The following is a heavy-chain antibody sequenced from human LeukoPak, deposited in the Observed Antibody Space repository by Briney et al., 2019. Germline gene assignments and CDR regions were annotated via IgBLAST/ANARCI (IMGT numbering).Heavy chain of an antibody. CDR1: GFTFSSNA. Sequence: PGGSLRLSCAASGFTFSSNAMHWVRQAPGKGLEWVAVISYDGSNKYYADSVKGRFTISRDNSKNTLYLQMNSLRAEDTAVYYCARSPYSSSWYGYSSYWGQGTLVTVSS. CDR2: ISYDGSNK. V-gene: IGHV3-30-3*01. D-gene: IGHD6-13*01. J-gene: IGHJ4*02. CDR3: ARSPYSSSWYGYSSY.